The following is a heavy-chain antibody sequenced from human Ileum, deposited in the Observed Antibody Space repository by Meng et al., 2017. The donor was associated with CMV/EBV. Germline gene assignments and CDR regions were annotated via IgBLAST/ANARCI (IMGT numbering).Heavy chain of an antibody. J-gene: IGHJ4*02. D-gene: IGHD3-22*01. CDR3: VRASITMIDY. V-gene: IGHV4-39*07. CDR2: ITYSGTT. Sequence: GPGRVKPSETCSLTCTASGDSISSGDYFWCWIRQPPKGLEWVASITYSGTTYYNPSLKSRVTMSVDTSKNQFSLKLNSVTAADTAVYYCVRASITMIDYWGQGTLVTVSS. CDR1: GDSISSGDYF.